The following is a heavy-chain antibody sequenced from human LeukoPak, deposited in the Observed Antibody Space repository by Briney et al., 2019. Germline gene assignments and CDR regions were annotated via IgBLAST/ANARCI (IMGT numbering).Heavy chain of an antibody. CDR1: GGSISSYY. V-gene: IGHV4-4*07. Sequence: PPQTLSLTCTVSGGSISSYYWSWIRQPAGKGLEWIGRIYTSGSTNYNPSLKSRVTMSVDTSKNQFSLKLSSVTAADTAVYYCARDYCSGGSCYYNYWGQGTLVTVSS. J-gene: IGHJ4*02. D-gene: IGHD2-15*01. CDR3: ARDYCSGGSCYYNY. CDR2: IYTSGST.